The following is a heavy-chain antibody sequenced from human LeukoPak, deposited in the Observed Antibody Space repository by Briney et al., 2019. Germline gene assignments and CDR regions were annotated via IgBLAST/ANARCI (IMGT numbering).Heavy chain of an antibody. D-gene: IGHD3-10*01. CDR3: ARALRITSNWFDP. CDR2: INPNSGGT. CDR1: GYTFTGYY. J-gene: IGHJ5*02. V-gene: IGHV1-2*02. Sequence: ASVKVSCKASGYTFTGYYMHWVRQAPGQGLEWMGWINPNSGGTNYAQRFQGRVTMTRDTSISTAYMELSRLRSDDTAVYYCARALRITSNWFDPWGQGTLVTVSS.